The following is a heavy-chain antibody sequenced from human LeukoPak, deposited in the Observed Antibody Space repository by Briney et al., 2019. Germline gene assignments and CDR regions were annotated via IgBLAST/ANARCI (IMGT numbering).Heavy chain of an antibody. CDR3: ARHTSGWHDAFDI. V-gene: IGHV4-39*01. CDR2: IYYSGST. J-gene: IGHJ3*02. Sequence: SETLSLTCTVSGGSINSSSYYWGWIRQPPGKGLEWIGSIYYSGSTYYNPSLKSRVTISVDTSKSQFSLRLSSVTAADTAVYYCARHTSGWHDAFDIWGQGTMVTVSS. CDR1: GGSINSSSYY. D-gene: IGHD6-19*01.